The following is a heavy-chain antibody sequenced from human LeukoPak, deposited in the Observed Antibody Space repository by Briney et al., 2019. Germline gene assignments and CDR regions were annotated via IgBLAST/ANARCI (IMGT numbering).Heavy chain of an antibody. J-gene: IGHJ4*02. CDR1: GFTFSGYW. V-gene: IGHV3-7*01. CDR2: IKQDGSEK. Sequence: GGSLRLSCTASGFTFSGYWMSWVRQAPGKGLEWVANIKQDGSEKYYVDSVKGRFTISRDNAKNSLYLQMNSLRAEDTAVYYCARDCCGPDYWGQGTLVTVSS. CDR3: ARDCCGPDY. D-gene: IGHD2-21*01.